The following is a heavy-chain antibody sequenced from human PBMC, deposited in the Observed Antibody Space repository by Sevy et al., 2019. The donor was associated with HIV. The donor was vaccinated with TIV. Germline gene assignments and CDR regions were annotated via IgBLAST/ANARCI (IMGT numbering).Heavy chain of an antibody. CDR2: INPGNGNT. CDR3: ARGGVVGATGSDY. D-gene: IGHD1-26*01. CDR1: GYTFTAYT. Sequence: ASVKVSCKASGYTFTAYTVHWVRQAPGQGLEWMGWINPGNGNTKYSQKFQGRVAITGDTSASTAYMELSSLRSEDMAVYYCARGGVVGATGSDYWGQGTLVTVSS. J-gene: IGHJ4*02. V-gene: IGHV1-3*01.